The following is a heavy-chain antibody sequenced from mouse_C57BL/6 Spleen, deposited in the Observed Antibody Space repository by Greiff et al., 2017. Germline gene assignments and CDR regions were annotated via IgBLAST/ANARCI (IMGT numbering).Heavy chain of an antibody. D-gene: IGHD2-5*01. V-gene: IGHV14-2*01. CDR3: ANYYSNYYTMDY. CDR2: IDPEDGES. Sequence: VQLQQSGAELVKPGASVKLSCTASGFNIKDYYMHWVKQRTEQGLEWIGMIDPEDGESKYAPKFPGKGTITAYTSSNTAYLQLSSLTSEDTEDYYCANYYSNYYTMDYWGQGTSVTVSS. J-gene: IGHJ4*01. CDR1: GFNIKDYY.